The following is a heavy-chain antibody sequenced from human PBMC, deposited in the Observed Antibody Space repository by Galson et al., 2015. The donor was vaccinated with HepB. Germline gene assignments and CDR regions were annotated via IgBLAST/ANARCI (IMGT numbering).Heavy chain of an antibody. J-gene: IGHJ3*02. D-gene: IGHD3-3*01. CDR3: ARDGTYYDFWSGYTDAFDI. CDR2: INPSGGST. Sequence: SVKVSCKASGYTFTSYYMHWVRQAPGQGLEWMGIINPSGGSTSYAQKFQGRVTMTRDTSTSTVYMELSSLRSEDTAVYYCARDGTYYDFWSGYTDAFDIWGQGTKLTVSS. CDR1: GYTFTSYY. V-gene: IGHV1-46*01.